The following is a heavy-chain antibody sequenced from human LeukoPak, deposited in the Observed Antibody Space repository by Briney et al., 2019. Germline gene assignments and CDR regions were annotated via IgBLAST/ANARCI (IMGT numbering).Heavy chain of an antibody. D-gene: IGHD7-27*01. CDR1: GFSVSSSY. V-gene: IGHV3-53*01. Sequence: GGSLRLSCAAAGFSVSSSYMNWVRQAPGKGLEWVSIIYRDGKTFHADYVKGRFTISRDSSKNTLYLQMNSLRAEDTAVYYCASDVSQHGDDYWGQGTLVTVSS. CDR3: ASDVSQHGDDY. J-gene: IGHJ4*02. CDR2: IYRDGKT.